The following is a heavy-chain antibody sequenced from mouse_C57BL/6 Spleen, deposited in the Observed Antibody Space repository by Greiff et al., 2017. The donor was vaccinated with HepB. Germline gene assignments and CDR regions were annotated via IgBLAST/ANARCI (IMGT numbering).Heavy chain of an antibody. Sequence: VQLQQSGVELVRPGTSVKVSCKASGYAFTNYLIEWVKQRPGQGLEWIGVINPGSGGTNYNEKFKGKATLTADKSSSTAYMQLSSLTSEDSAVYFCARSGYYGSSYVGYFDVWGTGTTVTVSS. CDR1: GYAFTNYL. CDR3: ARSGYYGSSYVGYFDV. J-gene: IGHJ1*03. CDR2: INPGSGGT. D-gene: IGHD1-1*01. V-gene: IGHV1-54*01.